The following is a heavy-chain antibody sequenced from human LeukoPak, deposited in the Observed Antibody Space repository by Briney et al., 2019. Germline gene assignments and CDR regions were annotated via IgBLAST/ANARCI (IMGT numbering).Heavy chain of an antibody. D-gene: IGHD3-16*01. J-gene: IGHJ4*02. CDR3: ARHRFGHLFDY. CDR2: FQTSGKT. V-gene: IGHV4-4*07. Sequence: SETLSLTCTISGDSVRTYDWSWVRQPAGKGLEWIGRFQTSGKTKYNPSLKSRVTVSLDTSRNQVSLILSSVTAADTAVYYCARHRFGHLFDYWGQGTLVFVSS. CDR1: GDSVRTYD.